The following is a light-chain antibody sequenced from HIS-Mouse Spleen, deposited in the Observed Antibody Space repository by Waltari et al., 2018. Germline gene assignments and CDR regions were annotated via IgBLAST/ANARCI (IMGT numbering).Light chain of an antibody. V-gene: IGLV3-1*01. CDR1: ALPKKY. CDR2: QDS. CDR3: QAWDSLYV. Sequence: SYELTQPPSVSVSPGQTARITCSGDALPKKYAYWYQQKPGQSPVLVIYQDSKRPSGIPERFSGSNAGNTATLTISGTQAMDEADYYCQAWDSLYVFGTGTKVTVL. J-gene: IGLJ1*01.